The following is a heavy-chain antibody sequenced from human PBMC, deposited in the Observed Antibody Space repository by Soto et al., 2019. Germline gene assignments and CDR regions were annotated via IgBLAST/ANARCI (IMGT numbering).Heavy chain of an antibody. CDR1: GDSVSSNSAA. D-gene: IGHD3-10*01. V-gene: IGHV6-1*01. Sequence: QTLSRTCAISGDSVSSNSAAWNWIRQSPSRGLEWLGRAYYRSKWYKDYAASVKSRISINPDTSKNQFSLQLNSVTPEDTAMYYCAKESEGTFDVWGQGTMVTVS. CDR3: AKESEGTFDV. J-gene: IGHJ3*01. CDR2: AYYRSKWYK.